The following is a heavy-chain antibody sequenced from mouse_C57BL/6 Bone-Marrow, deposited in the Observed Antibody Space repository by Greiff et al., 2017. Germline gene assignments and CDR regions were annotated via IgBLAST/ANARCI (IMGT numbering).Heavy chain of an antibody. CDR3: ARGIWLLFYYFDY. Sequence: VQLQQSYAEFVKPGASVKISFQVSCYTFTDPTIHWMKQRPEQGLEWIGDICPRDGSTKYNEKFKGKATLTADKSSSTAYMQLNSLTSEDSAVYFCARGIWLLFYYFDYWGQGTTLTVSS. V-gene: IGHV1-78*01. D-gene: IGHD2-2*01. CDR2: ICPRDGST. CDR1: CYTFTDPT. J-gene: IGHJ2*01.